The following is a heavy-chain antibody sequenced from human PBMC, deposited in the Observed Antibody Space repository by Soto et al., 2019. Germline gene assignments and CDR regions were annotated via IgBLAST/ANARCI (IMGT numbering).Heavy chain of an antibody. J-gene: IGHJ4*02. Sequence: GGSLRLSCAASRFTFSSYAMSWVRQAPGKGLEWVSVIGGSGGNTHYADSVKGRFTISRDNSKNTAYLQMNSLRGEDTAIYYCAKPNLFCSSTSCYDDWGQGTLVTVSS. D-gene: IGHD2-2*01. CDR1: RFTFSSYA. V-gene: IGHV3-23*01. CDR3: AKPNLFCSSTSCYDD. CDR2: IGGSGGNT.